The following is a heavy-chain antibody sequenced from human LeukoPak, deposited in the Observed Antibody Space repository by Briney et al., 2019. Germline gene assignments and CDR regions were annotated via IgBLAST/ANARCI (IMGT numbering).Heavy chain of an antibody. CDR1: GGPFSGYY. CDR2: INDSGST. V-gene: IGHV4-34*01. D-gene: IGHD5-18*01. CDR3: ARRRGYNYGWTDI. J-gene: IGHJ3*02. Sequence: PSETLSLTCAVYGGPFSGYYWSWIRQPPGKGLEWIGEINDSGSTNYNPSLKSRVTISVDTSKNQFSLKLSSVTAADTAVYHCARRRGYNYGWTDIWGQGTMVTVSS.